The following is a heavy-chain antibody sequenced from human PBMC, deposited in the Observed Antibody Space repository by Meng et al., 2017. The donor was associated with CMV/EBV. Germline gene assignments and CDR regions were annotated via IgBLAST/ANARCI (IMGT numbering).Heavy chain of an antibody. Sequence: GGSLRLSCAASGFTVSSNYMSWVRQAPGKGLEWVSVIYSGGSTYYADSVKGRFTISRDNSENTLYLQMNSLRAEDTAVYYCARDLYYYDSSGYYDYYYGMDVWGQGTTVTVSS. V-gene: IGHV3-66*02. CDR1: GFTVSSNY. CDR2: IYSGGST. J-gene: IGHJ6*02. D-gene: IGHD3-22*01. CDR3: ARDLYYYDSSGYYDYYYGMDV.